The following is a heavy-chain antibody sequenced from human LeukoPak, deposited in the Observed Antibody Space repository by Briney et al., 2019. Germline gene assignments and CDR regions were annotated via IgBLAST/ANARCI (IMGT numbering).Heavy chain of an antibody. Sequence: SETLSLTCTVSGGSIDIYYWSWIRQPPGKGLEWIGDIYYTGSTEYHPSLKSRVTISLDTSKNQFSLKLTSVTAADTAVYYCARVYQSAEYYFDYWGQGNLVSVSS. D-gene: IGHD2-2*01. CDR1: GGSIDIYY. J-gene: IGHJ4*02. CDR3: ARVYQSAEYYFDY. CDR2: IYYTGST. V-gene: IGHV4-59*01.